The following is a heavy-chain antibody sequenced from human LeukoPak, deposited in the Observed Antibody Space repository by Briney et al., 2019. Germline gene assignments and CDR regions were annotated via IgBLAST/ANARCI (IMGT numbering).Heavy chain of an antibody. D-gene: IGHD3-10*02. CDR2: INHSGST. CDR1: GGSFSGYY. J-gene: IGHJ4*02. Sequence: SETLSLTCAVYGGSFSGYYWSWIRQPPGKGLEWIGEINHSGSTNYNPSLKSRVTISVDTSKNQFSLKPSSVTAADTAVYYCARGVRGVRPVDYWGQGTLVTVSS. CDR3: ARGVRGVRPVDY. V-gene: IGHV4-34*01.